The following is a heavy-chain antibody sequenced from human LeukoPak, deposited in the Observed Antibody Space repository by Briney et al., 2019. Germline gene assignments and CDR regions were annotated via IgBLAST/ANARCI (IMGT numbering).Heavy chain of an antibody. CDR2: IDPSDSYT. CDR1: GYSFTSYW. CDR3: ASLYSSSWYRAFDI. J-gene: IGHJ3*02. V-gene: IGHV5-10-1*01. D-gene: IGHD6-13*01. Sequence: GESLRISCKGSGYSFTSYWISWVRQMPGKGLEWMGRIDPSDSYTNYSPSFQGHVAILADKSISTAYLQWSSLKASDTAMYYCASLYSSSWYRAFDIWGQGTMVTVSS.